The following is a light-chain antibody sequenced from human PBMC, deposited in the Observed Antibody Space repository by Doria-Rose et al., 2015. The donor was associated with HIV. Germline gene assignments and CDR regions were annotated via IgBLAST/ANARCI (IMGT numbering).Light chain of an antibody. J-gene: IGKJ2*01. CDR3: QQYSQWPPYT. CDR1: QGIGSD. Sequence: TQSPATLSVSPGERATLSCRASQGIGSDLAWYQQKPGQAPRLLIYRASIRATGIPPRFTGGGYGTEFTLTISSPQSEDFAVYFCQQYSQWPPYTFGQGTKLEVK. V-gene: IGKV3-15*01. CDR2: RAS.